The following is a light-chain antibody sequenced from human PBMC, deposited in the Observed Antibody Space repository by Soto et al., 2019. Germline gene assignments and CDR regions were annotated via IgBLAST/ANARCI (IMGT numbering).Light chain of an antibody. Sequence: QSALTQPASVSGSPGQSITISCTGTSSDIGGYNYVSWYQQHPGKAPKLILYEVSNRPSGVSNRFSGSKSGNTASLTISGLQAEDEADYYCNSYTSSSTLHVFGTGTKLTVL. J-gene: IGLJ1*01. CDR3: NSYTSSSTLHV. V-gene: IGLV2-14*01. CDR1: SSDIGGYNY. CDR2: EVS.